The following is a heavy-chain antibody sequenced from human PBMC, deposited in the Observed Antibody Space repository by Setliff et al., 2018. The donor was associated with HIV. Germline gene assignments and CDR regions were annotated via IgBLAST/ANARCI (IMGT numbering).Heavy chain of an antibody. J-gene: IGHJ4*02. D-gene: IGHD1-26*01. CDR3: ARRGSYSSPETL. Sequence: PSETLSLPFTVSGGSITNYYWSWIRQPPGKGLQWIGYIYTSGSTKYNPSFKSRVTKSVDTSKNQFSLKVSSVTAADTAVYYCARRGSYSSPETLWGQGTLVTVSS. CDR1: GGSITNYY. CDR2: IYTSGST. V-gene: IGHV4-4*09.